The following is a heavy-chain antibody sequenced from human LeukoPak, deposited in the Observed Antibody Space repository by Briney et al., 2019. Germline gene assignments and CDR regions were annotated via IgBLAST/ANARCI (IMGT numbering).Heavy chain of an antibody. CDR2: ISSSSSYI. J-gene: IGHJ4*02. CDR3: ARSDSQDYGDY. D-gene: IGHD2-21*01. V-gene: IGHV3-21*01. CDR1: GFTFSSYR. Sequence: GGSLRLSCAASGFTFSSYRMNWVRQAPGKGLEWVSSISSSSSYIYYADSVKGRFTISRDNAKNSLYLQMNSLRAEDTAVYYCARSDSQDYGDYWGQGTLVTVSS.